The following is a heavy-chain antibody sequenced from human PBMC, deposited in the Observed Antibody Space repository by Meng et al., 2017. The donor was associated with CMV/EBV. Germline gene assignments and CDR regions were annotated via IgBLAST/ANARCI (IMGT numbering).Heavy chain of an antibody. J-gene: IGHJ4*02. CDR3: ALIKRGIGY. Sequence: SETLSLTCAVYGGSFSGYYWSWIRQPPGKGLEWIGEINHSGSTNYNPSLKSRVTISVDTSKNQFSLKLSSVTAADTAAYYCALIKRGIGYWGQGTLVTVSS. CDR2: INHSGST. V-gene: IGHV4-34*01. CDR1: GGSFSGYY. D-gene: IGHD6-13*01.